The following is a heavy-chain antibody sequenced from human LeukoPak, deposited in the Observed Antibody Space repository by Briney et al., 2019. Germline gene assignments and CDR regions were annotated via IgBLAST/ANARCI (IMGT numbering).Heavy chain of an antibody. V-gene: IGHV3-30*18. D-gene: IGHD6-13*01. CDR2: ISYDGSNK. J-gene: IGHJ4*02. CDR1: GFTFSSYG. CDR3: AKERWQQLDLDY. Sequence: GGSLRLSCAASGFTFSSYGMHWVRQAPGKGLEWVAVISYDGSNKYYADSVKGRFTISRDNSKNTLYLQMNSLRAEDTAVYYCAKERWQQLDLDYWGQGTLVTVSS.